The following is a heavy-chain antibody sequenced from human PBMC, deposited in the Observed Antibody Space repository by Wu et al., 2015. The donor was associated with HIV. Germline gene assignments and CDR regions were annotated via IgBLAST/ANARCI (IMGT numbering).Heavy chain of an antibody. CDR3: ASRFFSVLVSPLAGYYFDY. Sequence: QVQLVQSGVEVKKPGASVKVSCKTSGYTFTSYGINWVRQAPGQGLEWMAWINTFNGGAISAQPFQGRVTMTRDTSINAAYMELSSLRSDDTAVYYCASRFFSVLVSPLAGYYFDYVGPGNAGPPSP. V-gene: IGHV1-18*01. CDR2: INTFNGGA. CDR1: GYTFTSYG. J-gene: IGHJ4*02. D-gene: IGHD3-9*01.